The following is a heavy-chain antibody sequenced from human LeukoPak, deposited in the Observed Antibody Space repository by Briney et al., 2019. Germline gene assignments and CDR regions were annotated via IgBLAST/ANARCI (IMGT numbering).Heavy chain of an antibody. D-gene: IGHD3-10*01. CDR3: AKGYSSGWVGEILPNYFDY. Sequence: HPGRSLRLSCAASGFTFSSYGMHWGRQAPGKGLEWGAVVSFDGSQKYEADSVKGRFTISRDKSNNTLYLQMDSLRAEDTAVYYCAKGYSSGWVGEILPNYFDYWGQGTLVTVSS. CDR1: GFTFSSYG. CDR2: VSFDGSQK. J-gene: IGHJ4*02. V-gene: IGHV3-30*18.